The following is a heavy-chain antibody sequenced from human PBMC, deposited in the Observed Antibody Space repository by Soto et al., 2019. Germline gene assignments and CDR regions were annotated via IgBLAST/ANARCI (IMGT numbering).Heavy chain of an antibody. CDR2: IIPIFGTA. D-gene: IGHD3-9*01. Sequence: AAVKVSCKASGGTFSSYAISWVRQAPGQGLEWMGGIIPIFGTANYAQKFQGRVTITADESTSTAYMELSSLRSEDTAVYYCARSRDILTGYAPYYYGKDVWGQGTTVTVSS. V-gene: IGHV1-69*13. CDR3: ARSRDILTGYAPYYYGKDV. J-gene: IGHJ6*02. CDR1: GGTFSSYA.